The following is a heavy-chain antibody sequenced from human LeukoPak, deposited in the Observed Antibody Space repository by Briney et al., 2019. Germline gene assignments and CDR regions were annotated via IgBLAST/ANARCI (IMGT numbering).Heavy chain of an antibody. J-gene: IGHJ6*02. V-gene: IGHV3-64D*08. D-gene: IGHD3-10*02. CDR2: ITSNGGST. CDR1: GFTFSTNS. Sequence: GGSLRLSCSASGFTFSTNSMHWVRQAPGKGLEFVSAITSNGGSTYYADSVKGRFTISRDNSKNTLYLQMSSLRAEDTAVYYCARDLYYYVAMDVWGQGTTVTVSS. CDR3: ARDLYYYVAMDV.